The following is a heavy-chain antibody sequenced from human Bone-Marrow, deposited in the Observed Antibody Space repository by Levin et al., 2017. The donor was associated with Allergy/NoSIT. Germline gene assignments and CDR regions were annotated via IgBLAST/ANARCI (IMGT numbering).Heavy chain of an antibody. Sequence: ETLSLTCAASGFTFSSYAMSWVRQAPGKGLEWVSAISGSGGSTYYADSVKGRFTISRDNSKNTLYLQMNSLRAEDTAVYYCAKDRRVSCYDYWGQGTLVTVSS. CDR3: AKDRRVSCYDY. J-gene: IGHJ4*02. CDR2: ISGSGGST. D-gene: IGHD2-2*01. CDR1: GFTFSSYA. V-gene: IGHV3-23*01.